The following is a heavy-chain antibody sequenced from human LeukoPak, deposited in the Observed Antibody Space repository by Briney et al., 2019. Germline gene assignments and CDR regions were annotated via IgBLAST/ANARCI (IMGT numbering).Heavy chain of an antibody. CDR3: AKAWEPLAFDI. J-gene: IGHJ3*02. V-gene: IGHV3-33*06. CDR1: GFTFSSYC. CDR2: IWYDGSNK. D-gene: IGHD1-26*01. Sequence: PVGSLRLSCAASGFTFSSYCMHWVRQAPGKGLEWVAVIWYDGSNKYYAHSVKGRFTISRDNSKNTLYLQMNSLRAEDTAVYYCAKAWEPLAFDIWGQGTMVTVSS.